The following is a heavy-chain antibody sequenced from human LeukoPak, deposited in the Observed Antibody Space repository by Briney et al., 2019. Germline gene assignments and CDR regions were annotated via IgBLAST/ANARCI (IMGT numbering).Heavy chain of an antibody. V-gene: IGHV1-58*01. CDR2: IVVGSGNT. CDR1: GFTFTDSA. Sequence: AASVKVSCKASGFTFTDSAVQWVRQARGQRLEWIGWIVVGSGNTNYAQKFQERVTITRDMSTSTAYMELSSLRSEDTAVYYCAAARGGRFNDAFNIWGQGTMVTVSS. CDR3: AAARGGRFNDAFNI. D-gene: IGHD3-10*01. J-gene: IGHJ3*02.